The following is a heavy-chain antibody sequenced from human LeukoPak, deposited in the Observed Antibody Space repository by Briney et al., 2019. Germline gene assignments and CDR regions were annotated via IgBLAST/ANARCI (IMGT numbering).Heavy chain of an antibody. CDR3: ASNYCSGGSCYLV. Sequence: KPSETLSLTRAVSGGSISSSNWWSWVRQPPGKGLEWIGEIYHSGSTNYNPSLKSRVTISVDKSKNQFSLKLSSVTAADTAVYYCASNYCSGGSCYLVWGQGTLVTVSS. V-gene: IGHV4-4*02. J-gene: IGHJ4*02. CDR2: IYHSGST. CDR1: GGSISSSNW. D-gene: IGHD2-15*01.